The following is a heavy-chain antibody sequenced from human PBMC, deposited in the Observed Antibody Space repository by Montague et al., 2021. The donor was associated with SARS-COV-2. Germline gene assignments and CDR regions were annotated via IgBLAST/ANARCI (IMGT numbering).Heavy chain of an antibody. D-gene: IGHD6-19*01. CDR2: INRAGSST. V-gene: IGHV3-74*01. CDR3: AREAYNSGDFDF. J-gene: IGHJ4*02. CDR1: GFTFNNYW. Sequence: SLRLSCAASGFTFNNYWMHWVRQVPRKGLLWVSRINRAGSSTTYADSVKGRFTISRDNAKNTLYLQVNSLRDDDTAVYYCAREAYNSGDFDFWGQGTLVTVSS.